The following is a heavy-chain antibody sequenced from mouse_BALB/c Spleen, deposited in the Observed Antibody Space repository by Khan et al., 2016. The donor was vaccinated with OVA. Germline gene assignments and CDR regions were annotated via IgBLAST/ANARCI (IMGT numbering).Heavy chain of an antibody. J-gene: IGHJ2*01. Sequence: VQLKESGGGLVKPGGSLKLSCAASGFAFSSYDMSWVRQTPEKRLEWVAYISSGGGSTYYPDTVKGRFTISRDNAKNPLYLQMSSLKSEDTDMYYCARYYYGSSYDYWGQGTTLTVSS. CDR2: ISSGGGST. CDR1: GFAFSSYD. D-gene: IGHD1-1*01. V-gene: IGHV5-12-1*01. CDR3: ARYYYGSSYDY.